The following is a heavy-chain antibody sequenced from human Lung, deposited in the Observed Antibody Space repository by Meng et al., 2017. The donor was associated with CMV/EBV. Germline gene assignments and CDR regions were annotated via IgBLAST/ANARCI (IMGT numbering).Heavy chain of an antibody. J-gene: IGHJ4*02. CDR2: FVNYVDT. CDR1: GYTFGSYG. V-gene: IGHV1-18*01. D-gene: IGHD2-15*01. Sequence: QVHLPQSGPEVKKPGASVRVSCKASGYTFGSYGICWVRQAPGQGLEWMGWFVNYVDTYPAPKFQGRVTMTTDTHTNTAFMELRSLTSDDTAVYYCASGIPGRSYCDYWGQGTLVTVSS. CDR3: ASGIPGRSYCDY.